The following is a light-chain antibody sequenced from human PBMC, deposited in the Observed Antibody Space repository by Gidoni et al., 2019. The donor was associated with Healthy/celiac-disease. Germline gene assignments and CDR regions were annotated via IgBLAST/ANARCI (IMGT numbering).Light chain of an antibody. CDR1: SSDVGGYNY. Sequence: QSAMTQPRSVSGYPGQSVTISCTGPSSDVGGYNYVSWDQQHPGQAPKLMIYDVSKRPAGFPDRFSGSKSGNPASLTISVLQAEDEADYYCCSYAGSYTFVVFGGGTKLTVL. CDR3: CSYAGSYTFVV. CDR2: DVS. V-gene: IGLV2-11*01. J-gene: IGLJ2*01.